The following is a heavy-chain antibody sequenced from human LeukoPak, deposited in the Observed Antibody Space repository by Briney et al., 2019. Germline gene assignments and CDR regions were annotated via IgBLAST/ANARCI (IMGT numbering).Heavy chain of an antibody. CDR3: AKDRGSSWFDY. V-gene: IGHV3-33*06. Sequence: GGSLRLSCAASGFTFSSYGMHWVRQAPGKGLEWVAVIWYDGSNKYYADSVKGRFTISRDSSKNTLYLQMNSLRAEDTAVYYCAKDRGSSWFDYWGQGTLVTVSS. D-gene: IGHD6-13*01. CDR2: IWYDGSNK. CDR1: GFTFSSYG. J-gene: IGHJ4*02.